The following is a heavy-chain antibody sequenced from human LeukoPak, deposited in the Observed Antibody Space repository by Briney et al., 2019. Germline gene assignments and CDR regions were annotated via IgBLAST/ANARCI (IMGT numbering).Heavy chain of an antibody. CDR2: INPSGGST. Sequence: GASVKVSCKTSGYTFTSYNLHWVRQAPGQGLEWMGLINPSGGSTTYAQKFQGRVTMTTDMSTSTVYMELSSLRAEDTAVYYCAKDTEFLLRVPAAMRYNWFDPWGQGTLVTVSS. J-gene: IGHJ5*02. CDR3: AKDTEFLLRVPAAMRYNWFDP. D-gene: IGHD2-2*01. V-gene: IGHV1-46*01. CDR1: GYTFTSYN.